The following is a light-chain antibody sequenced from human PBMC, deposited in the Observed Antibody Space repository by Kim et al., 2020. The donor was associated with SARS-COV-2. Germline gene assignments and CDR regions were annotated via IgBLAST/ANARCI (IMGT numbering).Light chain of an antibody. V-gene: IGLV1-40*03. CDR1: TSTSGAGYD. J-gene: IGLJ2*01. Sequence: TVTMSCTGSTSTSGAGYDVVWYQQLPGAAATHLIYDNNSRPSGGPYRFSGSKSGASASLAITGVLAEDEADYYCQSYDSGLTQVVFGGGTQLTVL. CDR3: QSYDSGLTQVV. CDR2: DNN.